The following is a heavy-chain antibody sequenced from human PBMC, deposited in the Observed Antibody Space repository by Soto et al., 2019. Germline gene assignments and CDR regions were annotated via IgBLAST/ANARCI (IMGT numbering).Heavy chain of an antibody. D-gene: IGHD3-16*01. CDR2: IIPVFGTV. J-gene: IGHJ4*02. V-gene: IGHV1-69*13. Sequence: GASVEVSCEGSRGTLGSCAISWVRQAPGQGLEWMGGIIPVFGTVNYAQKFEGRVTITADESTSTVFMEMSRLTSEDTSVYYCAKVMAAAGYDSWGQGTLVTVSS. CDR1: RGTLGSCA. CDR3: AKVMAAAGYDS.